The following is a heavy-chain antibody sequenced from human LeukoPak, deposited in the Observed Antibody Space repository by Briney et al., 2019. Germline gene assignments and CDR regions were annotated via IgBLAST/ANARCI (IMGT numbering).Heavy chain of an antibody. J-gene: IGHJ4*02. CDR2: IYYSGST. V-gene: IGHV4-59*01. CDR1: GASISSYY. CDR3: ARSRSSSWFLFDY. D-gene: IGHD6-13*01. Sequence: AATLSLTCTVSGASISSYYWSWIRQPPGKGLEWIGYIYYSGSTNYYTSLNSRVTISVNTSKNQYSLKLNSVTAADTAVYYCARSRSSSWFLFDYWGQGTLVTVSS.